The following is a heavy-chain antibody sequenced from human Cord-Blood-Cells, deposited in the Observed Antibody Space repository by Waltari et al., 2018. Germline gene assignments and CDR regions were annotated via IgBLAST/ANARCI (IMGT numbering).Heavy chain of an antibody. V-gene: IGHV4-59*08. D-gene: IGHD6-13*01. CDR2: IYYSGST. CDR3: ARLQGGSSWYDY. CDR1: GGSIRSYY. Sequence: QVQLQESGPGLVKPSETLSLTCTVSGGSIRSYYWSWIRQPPGKGLEWIGYIYYSGSTNYNPSLKSRVTISVDTSKNQFSPKLSSVTAADTAVYYCARLQGGSSWYDYWGQGTLVTVSS. J-gene: IGHJ4*02.